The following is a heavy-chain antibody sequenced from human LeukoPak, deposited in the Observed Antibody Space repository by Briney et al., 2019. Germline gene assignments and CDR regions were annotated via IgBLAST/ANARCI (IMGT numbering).Heavy chain of an antibody. Sequence: SVKVSREASVDTFSSYAISWVPHAPGQGLEWMVGIIPIFGTANYAQKFQGRVTITADESTSTAYMELSSLRSEDTVVYYCARSLDDLEEFDYWRQGTLVTVSS. CDR2: IIPIFGTA. CDR3: ARSLDDLEEFDY. D-gene: IGHD2-21*02. J-gene: IGHJ4*02. V-gene: IGHV1-69*01. CDR1: VDTFSSYA.